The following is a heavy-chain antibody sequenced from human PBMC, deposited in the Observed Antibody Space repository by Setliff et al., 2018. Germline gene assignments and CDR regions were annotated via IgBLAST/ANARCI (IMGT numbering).Heavy chain of an antibody. J-gene: IGHJ4*02. CDR1: GDTFSSYA. D-gene: IGHD3-9*01. V-gene: IGHV1-69*10. CDR2: IIPILGIA. Sequence: GASVKVSCKASGDTFSSYAISWVRQAPGQGLEWMGGIIPILGIANYAQKFQGSDTSTADKSTSTAYKELSSLRSEDTAVYYCARTYYDILTGYYSSPGYFDYWGQGTLVTVSS. CDR3: ARTYYDILTGYYSSPGYFDY.